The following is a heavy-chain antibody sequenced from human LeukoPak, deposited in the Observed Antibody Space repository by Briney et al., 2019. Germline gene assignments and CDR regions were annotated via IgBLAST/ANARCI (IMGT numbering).Heavy chain of an antibody. CDR3: ARQVSDYFYYYIDV. J-gene: IGHJ6*03. CDR2: IYYSGTT. CDR1: VRFISSSGYY. Sequence: SETLSLTCSVSVRFISSSGYYWPWIRQPPGKGLEWVGSIYYSGTTYYNSSLKSQVTISEDTSKNRFSLMLTSVTAADTAVYYCARQVSDYFYYYIDVWGEGTTVIVSS. V-gene: IGHV4-39*01.